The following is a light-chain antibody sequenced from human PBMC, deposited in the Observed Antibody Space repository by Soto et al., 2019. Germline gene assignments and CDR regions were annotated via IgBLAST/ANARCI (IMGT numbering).Light chain of an antibody. CDR2: WAS. J-gene: IGKJ4*01. V-gene: IGKV4-1*01. CDR3: QQYYSTPLP. CDR1: QSVLYNSNNKPY. Sequence: DIVMTQSPDSLAVSLGERATINCKPSQSVLYNSNNKPYIAWYQHKPGQPPRLLIYWASTRESGVPDRFSGSGSGRDFNLTISRRQPEDVAVYYCQQYYSTPLPFGGGTKVEIK.